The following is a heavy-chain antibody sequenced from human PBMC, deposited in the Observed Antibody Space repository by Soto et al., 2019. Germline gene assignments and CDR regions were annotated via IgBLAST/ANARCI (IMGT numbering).Heavy chain of an antibody. CDR2: IRSKANSYAT. Sequence: EVQLVESGGGLVQPGGSLKLSCAASGFTFSVSAMHWVRQASGKGLAWVSRIRSKANSYATAYAASVKGRFTISRDESKNTAYLQMNSLKADDTAVYYCTRHVEGYYDGSGYFHYYYGMDVWGQGTTVTVSS. D-gene: IGHD3-22*01. CDR3: TRHVEGYYDGSGYFHYYYGMDV. CDR1: GFTFSVSA. J-gene: IGHJ6*02. V-gene: IGHV3-73*02.